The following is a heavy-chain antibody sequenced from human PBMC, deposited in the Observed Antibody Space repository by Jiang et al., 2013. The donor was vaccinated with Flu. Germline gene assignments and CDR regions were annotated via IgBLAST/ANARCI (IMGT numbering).Heavy chain of an antibody. CDR1: GFTVSSNY. V-gene: IGHV3-66*02. CDR3: AREFGSSSGYYFDY. D-gene: IGHD6-13*01. CDR2: IYSGGST. J-gene: IGHJ4*02. Sequence: VQLVESGGGLVQPGGSLRLSCAASGFTVSSNYMSWVRQAPGKGLEWVSVIYSGGSTYYADSVKGRFTISRDNSKNTLYLQMNSLRAEDTAVYYCAREFGSSSGYYFDYWGQGTLVTVSS.